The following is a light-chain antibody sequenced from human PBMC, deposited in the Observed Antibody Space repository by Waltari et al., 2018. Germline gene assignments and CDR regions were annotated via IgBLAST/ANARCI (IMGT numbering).Light chain of an antibody. CDR1: QRVSSN. CDR2: AAS. Sequence: EIVLTQSPATLSVSPGERATLSCRASQRVSSNLAWYQQKPGQAPRLLIYAASTRATGILARFSGSGSGTEFTLTISSLQSEDCAVYYCQQYTNWPPYTFGQGTKLEIK. CDR3: QQYTNWPPYT. J-gene: IGKJ2*01. V-gene: IGKV3-15*01.